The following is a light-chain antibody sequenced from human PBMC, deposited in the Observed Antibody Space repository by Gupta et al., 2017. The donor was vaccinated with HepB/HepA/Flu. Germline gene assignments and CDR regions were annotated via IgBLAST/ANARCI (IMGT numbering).Light chain of an antibody. V-gene: IGKV3-20*01. Sequence: IVLTQSPGTLSLSPGERATLSCRASQTIRNNYVAWYQQKPGQAPRLLIYGASSRASGVTDRFSGSGSGPDFTLIINRREPEDSALYYCQQESNSGLTFGGGTKVEI. CDR1: QTIRNNY. CDR2: GAS. J-gene: IGKJ4*01. CDR3: QQESNSGLT.